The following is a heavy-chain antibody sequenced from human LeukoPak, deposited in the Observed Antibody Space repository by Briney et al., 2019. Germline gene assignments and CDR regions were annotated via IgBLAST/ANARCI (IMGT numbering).Heavy chain of an antibody. Sequence: GGSLRLSCAASGFTFSSYGMHWVRQAPGKGLEWVAFIRYDGSNKYYADSVKGRFTISRDNSKNTLYLQMNSLRAEDTAVYYCARDAGYGYDRFDYWGQGTQVTVSS. V-gene: IGHV3-30*02. D-gene: IGHD5-18*01. CDR2: IRYDGSNK. CDR3: ARDAGYGYDRFDY. J-gene: IGHJ4*02. CDR1: GFTFSSYG.